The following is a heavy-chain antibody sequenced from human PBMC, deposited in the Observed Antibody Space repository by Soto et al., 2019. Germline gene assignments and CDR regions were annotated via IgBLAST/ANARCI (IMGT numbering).Heavy chain of an antibody. CDR1: GQTFNRYW. J-gene: IGHJ6*02. CDR3: VRAHCDSWSFAFYGMDV. Sequence: DVQLAESGGGLVQPGGSLRLSCVASGQTFNRYWMSWVRQAPGKGLEWVANIKQDGSEEYYVDSVKGRFTISRDNAKKSLYLQINSLRAEDTAMYYCVRAHCDSWSFAFYGMDVWGRWTTVIVSS. CDR2: IKQDGSEE. D-gene: IGHD3-3*01. V-gene: IGHV3-7*03.